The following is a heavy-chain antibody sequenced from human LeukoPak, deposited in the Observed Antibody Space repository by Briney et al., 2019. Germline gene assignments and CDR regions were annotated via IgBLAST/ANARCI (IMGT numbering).Heavy chain of an antibody. CDR3: ARGESSGWFVY. Sequence: GRSLRLSCAASGFTFSSYAMHWVRRAPGKGLEWVAVISYDGSNKYYADSVKGRFTISRDNSKNTLYLQMNSLRAEDTAVYYCARGESSGWFVYWGQGTLVTVSS. CDR1: GFTFSSYA. V-gene: IGHV3-30*04. J-gene: IGHJ4*02. CDR2: ISYDGSNK. D-gene: IGHD6-19*01.